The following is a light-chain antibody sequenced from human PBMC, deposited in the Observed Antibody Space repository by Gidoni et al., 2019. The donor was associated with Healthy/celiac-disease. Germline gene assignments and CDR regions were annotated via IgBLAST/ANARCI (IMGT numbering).Light chain of an antibody. CDR1: QSISSN. J-gene: IGKJ2*01. Sequence: EIVMTQSPATLSVSPGERATLSCRASQSISSNLAWYQQKPGQAPRLLIYAASTRATGFPARFSGSGSGTEFTLTISSLQSEDFAVYYCQQYNNWPPEYTFGQGTKLEIK. CDR3: QQYNNWPPEYT. V-gene: IGKV3-15*01. CDR2: AAS.